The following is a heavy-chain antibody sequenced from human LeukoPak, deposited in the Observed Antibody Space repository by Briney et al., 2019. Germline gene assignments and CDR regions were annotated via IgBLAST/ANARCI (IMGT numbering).Heavy chain of an antibody. CDR3: ARHVRVGDQLLSYNWFDP. CDR2: INHSGST. J-gene: IGHJ5*02. V-gene: IGHV4-34*01. D-gene: IGHD2-2*01. CDR1: GGSFSGYY. Sequence: SETLSLTCAVYGGSFSGYYWSWIRQPPGKGLEWIGEINHSGSTNYNPSLKSRVTISVDTSKNQFSLKLSSVTAADTAVYYCARHVRVGDQLLSYNWFDPWGQGTLVTVSS.